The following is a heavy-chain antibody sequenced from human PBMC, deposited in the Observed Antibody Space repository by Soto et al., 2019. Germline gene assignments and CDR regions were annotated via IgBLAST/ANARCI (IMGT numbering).Heavy chain of an antibody. CDR3: ARHDGDCSRSTWSYNWIYT. J-gene: IGHJ5*02. CDR2: IYPGDSDT. D-gene: IGHD2-8*01. Sequence: PGDSLTISCKGSGYSFATYWIGWVRQMPGKGLEWMGIIYPGDSDTRYSPSFQGQVTISADKSISTAYLQWSSLKASDTAMYYCARHDGDCSRSTWSYNWIYTLGLENELTISS. V-gene: IGHV5-51*01. CDR1: GYSFATYW.